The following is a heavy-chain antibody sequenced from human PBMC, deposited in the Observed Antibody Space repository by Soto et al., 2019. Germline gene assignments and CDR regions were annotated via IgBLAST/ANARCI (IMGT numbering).Heavy chain of an antibody. CDR1: GFTFSIYW. Sequence: ESGGGLVQPGGSLRLSCAASGFTFSIYWMTWVRQAPGKGLEWVANINQDGSVIYFVDSLKGRFTISRDNAKNSLYLQMNTLRAEDTAVYFCARIGYSSSSLDYWGQGTLVTVPS. D-gene: IGHD6-6*01. CDR3: ARIGYSSSSLDY. J-gene: IGHJ4*02. CDR2: INQDGSVI. V-gene: IGHV3-7*01.